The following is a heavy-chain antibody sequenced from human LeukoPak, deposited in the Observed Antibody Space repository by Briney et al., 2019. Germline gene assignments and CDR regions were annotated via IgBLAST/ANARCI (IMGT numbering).Heavy chain of an antibody. Sequence: SETLSLTCAVYGGSFSGYYWSWIPQPPGKGLEWIGEINHSGSTNYNPSLKSRVTISVDTSKNQFSLKLSSVTAADTAVYYCARHCSGGSCYLEPSDYWGQGTLVTVSS. D-gene: IGHD2-15*01. J-gene: IGHJ4*02. CDR2: INHSGST. V-gene: IGHV4-34*01. CDR1: GGSFSGYY. CDR3: ARHCSGGSCYLEPSDY.